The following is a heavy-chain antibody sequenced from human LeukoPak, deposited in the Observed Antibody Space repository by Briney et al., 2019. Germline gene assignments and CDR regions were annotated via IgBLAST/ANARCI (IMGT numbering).Heavy chain of an antibody. V-gene: IGHV4-34*01. D-gene: IGHD6-19*01. CDR2: INHSGI. CDR1: GGSFSGYY. Sequence: SETLSLTCAVYGGSFSGYYWNWIRQPPGKGLEWIGEINHSGIKYNPSLKSRVTISVDTSKNQFSLKLSSVTAADTAVYYCARVSTGWYHYFDSWGQGTLVTVSS. J-gene: IGHJ4*02. CDR3: ARVSTGWYHYFDS.